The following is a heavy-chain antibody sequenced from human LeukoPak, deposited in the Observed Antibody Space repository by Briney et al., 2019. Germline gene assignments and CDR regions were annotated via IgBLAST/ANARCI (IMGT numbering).Heavy chain of an antibody. Sequence: SETLSLTCAVYGGSFSGYYWSWIRQPPGKGLEWIGEINHSGSTNYNPSLKSRVTISVDTSKNQFSLKLSSVTAADTAVYYCARLVTMIVQTLNWFDPWGQGTLVTVSS. CDR1: GGSFSGYY. D-gene: IGHD3-22*01. CDR2: INHSGST. CDR3: ARLVTMIVQTLNWFDP. V-gene: IGHV4-34*01. J-gene: IGHJ5*02.